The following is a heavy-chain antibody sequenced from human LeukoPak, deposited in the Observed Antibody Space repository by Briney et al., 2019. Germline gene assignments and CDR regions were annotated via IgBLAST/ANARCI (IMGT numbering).Heavy chain of an antibody. V-gene: IGHV3-7*03. J-gene: IGHJ4*02. CDR1: GFTFSSYW. Sequence: PGGSLRLSCAASGFTFSSYWMSWVRQAPGKGLERVANIKQDGSEKYYVDSVKGRFTISRDNVKNSLYLQMNSLRAEDTAVYYCARDGLGGEVDYWGQGTLVTVSS. D-gene: IGHD3-10*01. CDR3: ARDGLGGEVDY. CDR2: IKQDGSEK.